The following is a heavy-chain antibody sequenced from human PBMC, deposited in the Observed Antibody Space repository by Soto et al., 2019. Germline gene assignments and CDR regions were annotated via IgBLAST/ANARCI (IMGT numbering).Heavy chain of an antibody. V-gene: IGHV4-31*03. D-gene: IGHD3-3*01. CDR2: IYYSGST. Sequence: SETLSLTCTVSGGSISSGGYYWSWIRQHPGKGLEWIGYIYYSGSTYYNPSLKSRVTISVDTSKNQFSLKLSSVTAADTAVYYCARSLADFWSGSRPPGMDVWGQGTTVTVSS. CDR1: GGSISSGGYY. J-gene: IGHJ6*02. CDR3: ARSLADFWSGSRPPGMDV.